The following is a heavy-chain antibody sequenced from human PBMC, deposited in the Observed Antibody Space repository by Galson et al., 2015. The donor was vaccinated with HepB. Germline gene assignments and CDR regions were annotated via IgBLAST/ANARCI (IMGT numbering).Heavy chain of an antibody. CDR1: GGTFSSYA. CDR2: IIPIFGTA. Sequence: SVKVSCKASGGTFSSYAISWVRQAPGQGLEWMGGIIPIFGTANYAQKFQGRVTITADKSTSTAYMELSSLRSEDTAVYYCARERVGATGGGWFDPWGQGTLVTVSS. CDR3: ARERVGATGGGWFDP. D-gene: IGHD1-26*01. J-gene: IGHJ5*02. V-gene: IGHV1-69*06.